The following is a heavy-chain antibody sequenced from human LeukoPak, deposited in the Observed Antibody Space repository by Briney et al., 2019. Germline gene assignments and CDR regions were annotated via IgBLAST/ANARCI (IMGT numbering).Heavy chain of an antibody. D-gene: IGHD3-3*01. CDR1: GFTFNNYA. Sequence: GGSLRLSCAASGFTFNNYAASWVRQAPGKGLEWVSAFVGGDTTYYADSVKGRFTISRDNSRNTLYLQMNTLRAEDTAVYYCAKQARYSNFWSGYLYYFDYWGQGILVTVSS. J-gene: IGHJ4*02. CDR3: AKQARYSNFWSGYLYYFDY. V-gene: IGHV3-23*01. CDR2: FVGGDTT.